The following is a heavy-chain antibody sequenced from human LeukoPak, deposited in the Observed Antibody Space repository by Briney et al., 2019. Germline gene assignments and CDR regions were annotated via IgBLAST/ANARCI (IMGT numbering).Heavy chain of an antibody. V-gene: IGHV1-69*04. Sequence: SVKVSCKASGGTFSRNAISWVRQAPGQGPEWMGRIIPILDIANYAQKFQGRVTITADKSTSTAYMELSSLRSEDTAVYYCASGYYDRSGAGGTIGAFDIWGQGTMVTVSS. J-gene: IGHJ3*02. CDR2: IIPILDIA. CDR3: ASGYYDRSGAGGTIGAFDI. D-gene: IGHD3-22*01. CDR1: GGTFSRNA.